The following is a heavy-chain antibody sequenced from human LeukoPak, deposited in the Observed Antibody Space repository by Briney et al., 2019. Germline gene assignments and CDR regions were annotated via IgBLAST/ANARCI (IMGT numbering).Heavy chain of an antibody. CDR1: GFTFSSYS. CDR2: ISGSGGST. D-gene: IGHD4/OR15-4a*01. V-gene: IGHV3-23*01. Sequence: GGSLRLSCAASGFTFSSYSMNWVRQAPGKGLEWVSAISGSGGSTYYADSVKGRFTISRDNSKNTLYLQMNSLRAEDTAVYYCANLRVPNDYWGQGTLVTVSS. J-gene: IGHJ4*02. CDR3: ANLRVPNDY.